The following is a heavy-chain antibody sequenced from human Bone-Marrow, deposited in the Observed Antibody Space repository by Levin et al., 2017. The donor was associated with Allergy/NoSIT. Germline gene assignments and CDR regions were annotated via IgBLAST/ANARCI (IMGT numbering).Heavy chain of an antibody. CDR1: GFTFSSYA. CDR2: ISYDGSNK. Sequence: GGSLRLSCAASGFTFSSYAMHWVRQAPGKGLEWVAVISYDGSNKYYADSVKGRFTISRDNSKNTLYLQMNSLRAEDTAVYYCARGELWFGELLLNLDYWGQGTLVTVSS. D-gene: IGHD3-10*01. CDR3: ARGELWFGELLLNLDY. J-gene: IGHJ4*02. V-gene: IGHV3-30-3*01.